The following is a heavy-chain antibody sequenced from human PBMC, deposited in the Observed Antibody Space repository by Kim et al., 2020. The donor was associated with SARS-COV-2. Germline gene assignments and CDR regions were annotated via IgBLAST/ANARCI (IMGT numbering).Heavy chain of an antibody. CDR1: GGSISSSSYY. CDR3: ARHVGGYYYDSSGYYYGGERRYYYYYYGMDV. CDR2: IYYSGST. D-gene: IGHD3-22*01. Sequence: SETLSLTCTVSGGSISSSSYYWGWIRQPPGKGLEWIGSIYYSGSTYYNPSLKSRVTISVDTSKNQFSLKLSSVTAADTAVYYCARHVGGYYYDSSGYYYGGERRYYYYYYGMDVWGQGTTVTVSS. V-gene: IGHV4-39*01. J-gene: IGHJ6*02.